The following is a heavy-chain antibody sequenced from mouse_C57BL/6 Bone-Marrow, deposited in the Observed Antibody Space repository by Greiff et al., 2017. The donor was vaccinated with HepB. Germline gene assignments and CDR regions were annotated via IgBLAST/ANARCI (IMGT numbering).Heavy chain of an antibody. J-gene: IGHJ2*01. CDR3: TRWGLNWYYFDY. CDR1: GYTFTDYE. Sequence: VQLQQSGAELVRPGASVTLSCKASGYTFTDYEMHWVKQTPVHGLEWIGAIDPETGGTAYNQKFKGKAILTADKSSSTAYMELRSLTSEDSAVYYWTRWGLNWYYFDYWGQGTTLTVSS. V-gene: IGHV1-15*01. CDR2: IDPETGGT. D-gene: IGHD4-1*01.